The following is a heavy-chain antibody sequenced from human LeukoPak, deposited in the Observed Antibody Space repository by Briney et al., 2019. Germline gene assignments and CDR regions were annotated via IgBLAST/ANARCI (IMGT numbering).Heavy chain of an antibody. V-gene: IGHV4-59*01. CDR2: IRYSGRT. CDR3: ARIPDVSGWPFDY. CDR1: AVSINSDF. D-gene: IGHD6-19*01. J-gene: IGHJ4*02. Sequence: SETLSLTCTASAVSINSDFWTWIRQPPGKGLEWLGYIRYSGRTSYNPSLKSRVTISIDTSKNLFSLKLRSVTTADTAIYYCARIPDVSGWPFDYWGQGTLVTVSS.